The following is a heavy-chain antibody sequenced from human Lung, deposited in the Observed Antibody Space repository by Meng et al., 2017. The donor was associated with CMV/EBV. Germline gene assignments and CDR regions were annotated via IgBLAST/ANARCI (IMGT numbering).Heavy chain of an antibody. Sequence: GXPLKIXCAASGLTFSSYGMSWVRQAPGKGLEWVSSIGATAGGTYYADSVKGRFTISRDNAKNTLYLQMNSLRAEDTAVYYCAKYSAVGERLYYFDYWGQGTLVTVSS. V-gene: IGHV3-23*01. CDR3: AKYSAVGERLYYFDY. J-gene: IGHJ4*02. CDR1: GLTFSSYG. D-gene: IGHD2-21*01. CDR2: IGATAGGT.